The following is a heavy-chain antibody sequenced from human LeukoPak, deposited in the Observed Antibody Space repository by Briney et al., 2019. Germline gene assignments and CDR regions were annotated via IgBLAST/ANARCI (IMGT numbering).Heavy chain of an antibody. V-gene: IGHV4-59*01. J-gene: IGHJ6*03. Sequence: SETLSLTCTVSGGSISSYYWSWIRQPPGKGLEWIGYIYYSGTTNYNPSLESRVTISVDTSKNQFSLKLTSVTAADTAVYYCARGKNQGLLWFGEPSDYYYMDVWGKGTTVTVSS. CDR2: IYYSGTT. CDR3: ARGKNQGLLWFGEPSDYYYMDV. CDR1: GGSISSYY. D-gene: IGHD3-10*01.